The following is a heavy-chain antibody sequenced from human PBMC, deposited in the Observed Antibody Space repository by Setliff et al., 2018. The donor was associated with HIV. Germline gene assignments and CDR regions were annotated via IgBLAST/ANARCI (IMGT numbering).Heavy chain of an antibody. J-gene: IGHJ3*02. CDR3: ARHSDLWSEDAFDI. CDR2: ISSRGST. Sequence: SETLSLTCTVSGVSISSGGYYWNWIRQHPGKGLEWIGYISSRGSTYYNPSLKSRVTILVDPSNNQFSLRLSSVTAADTAVYYCARHSDLWSEDAFDIWAQGTVVTVSS. V-gene: IGHV4-31*03. CDR1: GVSISSGGYY. D-gene: IGHD3-3*01.